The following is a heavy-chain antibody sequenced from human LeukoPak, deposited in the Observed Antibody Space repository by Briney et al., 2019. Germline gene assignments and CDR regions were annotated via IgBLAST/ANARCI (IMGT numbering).Heavy chain of an antibody. CDR1: GFTLSSYY. CDR2: IKQDGSEK. V-gene: IGHV3-7*01. Sequence: PGGSLRLSCAASGFTLSSYYMSWVRQAPAKGLEWVANIKQDGSEKYYVDSVKGRFTISRDNAKNSLYLQMNSLRAEDTAVYYCARDRRDLAFDIWGQGTMVTVSS. J-gene: IGHJ3*02. CDR3: ARDRRDLAFDI. D-gene: IGHD3-3*01.